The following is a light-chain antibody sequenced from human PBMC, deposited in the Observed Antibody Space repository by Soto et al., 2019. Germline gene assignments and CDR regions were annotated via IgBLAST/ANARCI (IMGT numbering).Light chain of an antibody. CDR1: QSVSSN. CDR3: QQYNNWPLT. J-gene: IGKJ4*01. Sequence: EIVMTQSPATLSVSPAERATLSCRASQSVSSNLAWYQQKPGQAPRLLIYGASTRATGIPARFSGSGSGTEFTLTISSLQTEDFAFYYCQQYNNWPLTLGGGTKVEIK. CDR2: GAS. V-gene: IGKV3-15*01.